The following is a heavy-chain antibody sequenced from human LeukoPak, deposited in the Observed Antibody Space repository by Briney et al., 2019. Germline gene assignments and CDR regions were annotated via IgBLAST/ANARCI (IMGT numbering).Heavy chain of an antibody. CDR1: GGSFSGYY. V-gene: IGHV4-34*01. Sequence: SETLSLTCAVYGGSFSGYYWSWIRQPPGKGLEWIGEINHSGSTNYDPSLKSRVTISVDTSKNQFSLKLSSVTAADTAVYYCARESSDYYDSSGYYGWGQGTLVTVSS. CDR2: INHSGST. J-gene: IGHJ4*02. CDR3: ARESSDYYDSSGYYG. D-gene: IGHD3-22*01.